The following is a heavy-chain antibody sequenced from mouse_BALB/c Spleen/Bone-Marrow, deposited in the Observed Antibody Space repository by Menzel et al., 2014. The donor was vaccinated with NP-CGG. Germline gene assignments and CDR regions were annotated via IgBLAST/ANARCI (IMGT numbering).Heavy chain of an antibody. D-gene: IGHD1-1*01. CDR1: GYTFTNYW. CDR3: ARYYNYYFDV. J-gene: IGHJ1*01. CDR2: INPSNGRA. V-gene: IGHV1S81*02. Sequence: LVESGAEVVKPGASVRLSCKTSGYTFTNYWMHWVKQRPGPGLEWIGDINPSNGRATYSEKFKSKATLTVDTSSSTAYMQLSSLTSEDSAVYYCARYYNYYFDVWGAGTTVTVSS.